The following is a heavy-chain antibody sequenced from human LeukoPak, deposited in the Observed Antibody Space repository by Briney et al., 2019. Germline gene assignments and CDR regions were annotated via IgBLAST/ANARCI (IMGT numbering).Heavy chain of an antibody. CDR1: GFTFSSYA. V-gene: IGHV3-64*01. D-gene: IGHD5-24*01. CDR2: ISINGGST. J-gene: IGHJ1*01. Sequence: PGGSLRLSCAASGFTFSSYAMHWVRQAPGKGLEYVSAISINGGSTYYANSVKGRFTISRDNSKTTLYLQMGSLRAEDMAVYYCARERPASRDGYNALEHWGQGTLVTVSS. CDR3: ARERPASRDGYNALEH.